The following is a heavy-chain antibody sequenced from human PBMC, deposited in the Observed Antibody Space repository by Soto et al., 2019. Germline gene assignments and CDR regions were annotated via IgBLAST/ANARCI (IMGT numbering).Heavy chain of an antibody. D-gene: IGHD6-6*01. V-gene: IGHV3-7*01. J-gene: IGHJ6*03. CDR3: ARYPSIAARGYYYYMDV. CDR1: GFIFSSFW. Sequence: PGGSLRLSCAASGFIFSSFWMSWVRQAPGKGLEWVANIKQDGDEKYYVDSVKGRFTISRDNAKDSLYLQMNSLRAEDTAVYYCARYPSIAARGYYYYMDVWGKGTTVTVSS. CDR2: IKQDGDEK.